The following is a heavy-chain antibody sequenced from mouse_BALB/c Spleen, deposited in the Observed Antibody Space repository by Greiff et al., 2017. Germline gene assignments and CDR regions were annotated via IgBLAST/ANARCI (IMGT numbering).Heavy chain of an antibody. V-gene: IGHV1-85*01. CDR1: GFTFTSYD. Sequence: QVQLQESGADLVKPGASVKLSCTASGFTFTSYDINWVRQRPEQGLEWLGWIFPGDGSTKYNEKFTGKATLTTDKSSNTAYMQLSRLTSEDSAVYFCARGSFTLGMLAYWGQGTLVTVSA. CDR2: IFPGDGST. D-gene: IGHD5-1*01. CDR3: ARGSFTLGMLAY. J-gene: IGHJ3*01.